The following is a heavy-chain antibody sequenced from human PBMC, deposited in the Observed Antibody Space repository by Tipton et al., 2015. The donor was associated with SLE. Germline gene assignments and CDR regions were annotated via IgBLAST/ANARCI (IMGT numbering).Heavy chain of an antibody. CDR1: GGAFTGYY. V-gene: IGHV4-59*01. CDR3: ARGGGGAFDI. CDR2: ISNSENT. J-gene: IGHJ3*02. D-gene: IGHD3-16*01. Sequence: TLSLTCAVYGGAFTGYYWSWIRQAPGKGLEWIGYISNSENTSYNPSPKSRVTISLDTSKNQFSLKLRSVTAADTAVYYCARGGGGAFDIWGQGTMVTVSS.